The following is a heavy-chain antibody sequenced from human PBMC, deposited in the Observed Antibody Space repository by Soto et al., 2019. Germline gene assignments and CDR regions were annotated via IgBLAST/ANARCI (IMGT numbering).Heavy chain of an antibody. J-gene: IGHJ4*02. CDR1: GGSISSYC. CDR2: IYYIGST. V-gene: IGHV4-39*01. Sequence: SETLSFTCAVCGGSISSYCWGWVRQPPGKGLEWIGTIYYIGSTYYNPSLKSRVTISVDTSKNQFSLKLSSVTAADTAVYYCARHYDILTGYYTPLEYWGQGTLVTVSS. D-gene: IGHD3-9*01. CDR3: ARHYDILTGYYTPLEY.